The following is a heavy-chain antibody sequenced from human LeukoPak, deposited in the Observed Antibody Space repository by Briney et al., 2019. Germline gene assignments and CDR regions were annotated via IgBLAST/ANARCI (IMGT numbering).Heavy chain of an antibody. CDR3: ARDRDCSGGSCYSDFDY. CDR1: GGTFSSYA. Sequence: SVKVSCKASGGTFSSYAISWVRQAPGQGLEWMGRIIPILGIANYAQKFQGRVTITADKSTSTAYMELSSLRSEDTAVYYCARDRDCSGGSCYSDFDYWGQGTPVTVSS. D-gene: IGHD2-15*01. J-gene: IGHJ4*02. V-gene: IGHV1-69*04. CDR2: IIPILGIA.